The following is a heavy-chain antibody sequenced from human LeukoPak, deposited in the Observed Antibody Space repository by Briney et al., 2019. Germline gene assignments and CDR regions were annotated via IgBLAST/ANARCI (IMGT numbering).Heavy chain of an antibody. CDR2: ISYDGSNR. D-gene: IGHD1-26*01. CDR1: GFTFSNYD. V-gene: IGHV3-30*18. Sequence: GRSLRLSCAVSGFTFSNYDMHWVRQAPGKGLEWVAVISYDGSNRYFADSVKGRFTISRDNSKNTLYLQMNSLRAEDTAVYYCAKRTKVGATTYYYFGMDVWGQGTTVIVSS. J-gene: IGHJ6*02. CDR3: AKRTKVGATTYYYFGMDV.